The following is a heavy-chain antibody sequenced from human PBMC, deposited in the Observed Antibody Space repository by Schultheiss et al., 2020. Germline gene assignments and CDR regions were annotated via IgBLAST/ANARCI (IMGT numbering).Heavy chain of an antibody. CDR2: INHSGST. CDR1: GGSFRGYY. CDR3: ARGRGRAGAFDI. V-gene: IGHV4-34*01. D-gene: IGHD3-10*01. Sequence: SETLSLTCAVYGGSFRGYYWSWIRQPPGKGLEWIGEINHSGSTNYNPSLKSRVTISVDTSKNQFSLKLSSVTAADTAVYYCARGRGRAGAFDIWGQGTMVTVSS. J-gene: IGHJ3*02.